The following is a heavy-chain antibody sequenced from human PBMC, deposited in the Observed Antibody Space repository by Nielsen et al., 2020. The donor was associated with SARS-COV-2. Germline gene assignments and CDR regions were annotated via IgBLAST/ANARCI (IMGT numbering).Heavy chain of an antibody. Sequence: GESLKTSCAASGFAFSSYEMNWVRQAPGKALEWLSYIGGNGRNIFYADSVKGRFTISRDNAENSLSLQMNSLRVEDTAVYYCTRDPYDYDSSGYNFGAFDIWGQGTMVTVSS. CDR2: IGGNGRNI. D-gene: IGHD3-22*01. CDR3: TRDPYDYDSSGYNFGAFDI. CDR1: GFAFSSYE. J-gene: IGHJ3*02. V-gene: IGHV3-48*03.